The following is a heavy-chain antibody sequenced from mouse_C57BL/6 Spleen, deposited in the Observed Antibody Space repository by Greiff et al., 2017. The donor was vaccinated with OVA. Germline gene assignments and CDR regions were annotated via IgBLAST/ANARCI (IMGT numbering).Heavy chain of an antibody. J-gene: IGHJ2*01. CDR2: IDPSDSYT. D-gene: IGHD2-3*01. Sequence: QVQLQQPGAELVRPGTSVKLSCKASGYTFTSYWMHWVKQRPGQGLEWIGVIDPSDSYTNYNQKFKGKATLTVDTSSSTAYMQLSSLTSEDSAVYYCARLGYDGYPFDYWGQGTTLTVSS. V-gene: IGHV1-59*01. CDR1: GYTFTSYW. CDR3: ARLGYDGYPFDY.